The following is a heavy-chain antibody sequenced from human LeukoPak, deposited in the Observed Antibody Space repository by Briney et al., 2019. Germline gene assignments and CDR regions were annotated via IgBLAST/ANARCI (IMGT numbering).Heavy chain of an antibody. CDR1: EGTFSSYA. CDR3: ASTLLRFLEWLRSDAFDI. D-gene: IGHD3-3*01. V-gene: IGHV1-69*01. CDR2: IIPILGTA. J-gene: IGHJ3*02. Sequence: ASVKVSCKASEGTFSSYAISWVRQAPGHGLEWMGGIIPILGTANYGQKFQGIVTITADESTSTAYMELSSLGSEDTAVYYCASTLLRFLEWLRSDAFDIWGQGTMVTVSS.